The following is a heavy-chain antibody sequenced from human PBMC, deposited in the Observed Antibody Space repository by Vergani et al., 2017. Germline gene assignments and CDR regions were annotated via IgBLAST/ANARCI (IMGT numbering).Heavy chain of an antibody. D-gene: IGHD4-11*01. Sequence: QLQLQESGPGLVKPSETLSLTCTVSGGSISSSSYYWGWIRQPPGKGLEWIGYIYYSGSTYYNPSLKSRVTISVDTSKNQFSLKLSSVTAADTAVYYCARVLYRGNWFDPWGQGTLVTVSS. CDR2: IYYSGST. V-gene: IGHV4-39*07. CDR1: GGSISSSSYY. CDR3: ARVLYRGNWFDP. J-gene: IGHJ5*02.